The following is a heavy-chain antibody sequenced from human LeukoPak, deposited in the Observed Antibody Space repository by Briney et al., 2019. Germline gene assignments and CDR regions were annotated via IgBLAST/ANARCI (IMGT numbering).Heavy chain of an antibody. CDR2: IYYSGST. Sequence: SETLSLTCTVSGGSISSSSYYWGWIRQPPGKGLEWIGSIYYSGSTDYNPSLKSRVTISVDTSKNQFSLKLSSVTAADTAVYYCASRGYSYGYASWGQGTLVTVS. D-gene: IGHD5-18*01. V-gene: IGHV4-39*01. CDR3: ASRGYSYGYAS. CDR1: GGSISSSSYY. J-gene: IGHJ5*02.